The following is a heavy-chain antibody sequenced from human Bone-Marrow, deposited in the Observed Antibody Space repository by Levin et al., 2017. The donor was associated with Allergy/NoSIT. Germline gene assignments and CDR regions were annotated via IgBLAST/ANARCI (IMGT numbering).Heavy chain of an antibody. Sequence: GASVKVSCKTSGYTFTAHYVHWVRQAPGQGPEWMGWINPNSGGTNYAQQFQGRVILTRDTSVSTSYMEVSRLRSDDTAIYYCARDFYYGSGNYSPFGFWGQGTLVTVSS. CDR3: ARDFYYGSGNYSPFGF. CDR2: INPNSGGT. CDR1: GYTFTAHY. D-gene: IGHD3-10*01. J-gene: IGHJ4*02. V-gene: IGHV1-2*02.